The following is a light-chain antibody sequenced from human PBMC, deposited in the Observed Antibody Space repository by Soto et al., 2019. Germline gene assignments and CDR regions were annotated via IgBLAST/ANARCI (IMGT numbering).Light chain of an antibody. J-gene: IGKJ5*01. CDR3: HKFNTAPLT. Sequence: DIQMTQSPSSLSASVGDRVTITCRASQDISVYLAWYQQKPGKVPKLLIYSASTLQSGVPSRFSGSGSWTDFTLTISSLQPEDVATSYCHKFNTAPLTFGQGTRLEIK. V-gene: IGKV1-27*01. CDR2: SAS. CDR1: QDISVY.